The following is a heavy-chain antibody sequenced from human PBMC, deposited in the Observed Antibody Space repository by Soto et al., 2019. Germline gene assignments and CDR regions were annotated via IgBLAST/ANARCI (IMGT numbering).Heavy chain of an antibody. CDR2: IYPGDSDT. V-gene: IGHV5-51*01. CDR1: GYNFPSYW. CDR3: ARLKSAAAGMDV. D-gene: IGHD6-13*01. Sequence: GESLKISCKASGYNFPSYWIAWVRQMPGKGLEWMGIIYPGDSDTRYSPSFQGQVTISADKSIGTAYLQWSSLKASDIAMYYCARLKSAAAGMDVWGQGTTVTVSS. J-gene: IGHJ6*02.